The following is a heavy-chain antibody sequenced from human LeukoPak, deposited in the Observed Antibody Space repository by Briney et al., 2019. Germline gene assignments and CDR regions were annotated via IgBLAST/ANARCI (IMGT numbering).Heavy chain of an antibody. D-gene: IGHD3-22*01. CDR3: ARGSTARYYYDSSGYYRGAVDY. J-gene: IGHJ4*02. CDR1: GYTFTGYY. CDR2: ISAYNGNT. Sequence: GASVKVSCKASGYTFTGYYMHWVRQAPGQGLEWMGWISAYNGNTNYAQKFQGRVTMTTDTSTNTAYMELRSLRSDDTAVYYCARGSTARYYYDSSGYYRGAVDYWGQGTLVTVSS. V-gene: IGHV1-18*04.